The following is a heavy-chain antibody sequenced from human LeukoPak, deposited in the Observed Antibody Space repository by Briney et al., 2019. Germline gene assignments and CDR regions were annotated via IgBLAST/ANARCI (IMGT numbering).Heavy chain of an antibody. CDR2: IYTSGST. D-gene: IGHD1-26*01. CDR3: ARGIVGATVPYYFDY. CDR1: GGSISSYY. V-gene: IGHV4-4*07. Sequence: SETLSLTCTVSGGSISSYYWSWIRQPAGNGLEWIGRIYTSGSTNYNPSLKSRVTMSVDTSKNQFSLKLSSVTAADTAVYYCARGIVGATVPYYFDYWGQGTLVTVSS. J-gene: IGHJ4*02.